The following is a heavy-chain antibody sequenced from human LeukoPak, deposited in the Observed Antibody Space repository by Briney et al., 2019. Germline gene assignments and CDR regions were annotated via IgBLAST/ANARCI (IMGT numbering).Heavy chain of an antibody. CDR3: ARQWRAGATYFGY. CDR1: GGSISSSSYY. J-gene: IGHJ4*02. CDR2: IYYSGST. D-gene: IGHD1-26*01. V-gene: IGHV4-39*01. Sequence: SETLSLTCTVSGGSISSSSYYWGWIRQPPGKGLEWIGSIYYSGSTYYNPSLKSRVTISVDTSKNQFSLKLSSVTAADTAVYYCARQWRAGATYFGYWGQGTLVTVSS.